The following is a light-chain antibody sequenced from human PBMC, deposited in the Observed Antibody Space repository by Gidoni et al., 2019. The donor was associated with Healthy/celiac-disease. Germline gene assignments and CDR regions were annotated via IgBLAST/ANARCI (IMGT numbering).Light chain of an antibody. CDR1: QSVLYSSNNKNY. CDR3: QQYYSTPGS. CDR2: WAS. V-gene: IGKV4-1*01. J-gene: IGKJ2*04. Sequence: DIVMTQSPDSLAVSLGERATINCKSRQSVLYSSNNKNYLAWYQQKPGQPPKLLIYWASTRESGVPDRFSGSGSGTDFTLTISSLQAEDVAVYYCQQYYSTPGSFXQXTKLEIK.